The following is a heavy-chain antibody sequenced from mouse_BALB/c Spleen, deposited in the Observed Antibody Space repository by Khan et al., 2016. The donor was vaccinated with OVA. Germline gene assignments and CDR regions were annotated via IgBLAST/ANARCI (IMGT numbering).Heavy chain of an antibody. CDR2: IWGDGIT. CDR3: ARGPYYGNYYALDY. D-gene: IGHD2-10*01. V-gene: IGHV2-6-7*01. Sequence: QVQLKESGPGLVAPSQSLSITCTVSGFSLTHYGVHWVGQPPGKGLEWLGMIWGDGITDYNSALKSRLSISKDNSKRHVFVNMNSLQTDDTAGYYCARGPYYGNYYALDYWGQGTSVTGSS. CDR1: GFSLTHYG. J-gene: IGHJ4*01.